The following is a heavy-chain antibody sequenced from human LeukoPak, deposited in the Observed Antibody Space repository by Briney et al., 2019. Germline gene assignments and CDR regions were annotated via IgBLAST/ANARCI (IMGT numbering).Heavy chain of an antibody. CDR2: INQDGSVK. CDR3: TRDFVF. CDR1: GFAFSTYW. D-gene: IGHD3-3*01. J-gene: IGHJ4*02. Sequence: GGSLRLSCAASGFAFSTYWMDWVRQAPGKGLEWVGNINQDGSVKHYVDSVRCRFTISRDNARNSVYLQMSALRVEDTAVYYCTRDFVFWGQGSLVTASS. V-gene: IGHV3-7*01.